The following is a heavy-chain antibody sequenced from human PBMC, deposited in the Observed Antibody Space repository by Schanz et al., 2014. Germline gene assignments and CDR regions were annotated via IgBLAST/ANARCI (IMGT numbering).Heavy chain of an antibody. CDR3: ARANYRRKINFDY. J-gene: IGHJ4*02. CDR1: GFAFSVYG. D-gene: IGHD3-10*01. CDR2: IWSDGSTK. Sequence: QVQLVESGGGVVQPGRSLRLSCAASGFAFSVYGMHWVRQAPGKGPEWGAVIWSDGSTKYYADSVKGRFTMSRDNSKNTLYLQMNSRRAEDTAVYYCARANYRRKINFDYWGRGTLVTVSS. V-gene: IGHV3-33*01.